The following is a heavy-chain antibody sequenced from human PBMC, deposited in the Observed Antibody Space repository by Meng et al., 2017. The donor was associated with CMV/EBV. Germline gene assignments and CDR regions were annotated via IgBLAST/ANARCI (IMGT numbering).Heavy chain of an antibody. V-gene: IGHV1-18*01. D-gene: IGHD6-13*01. CDR2: ISAYNGNT. CDR3: ARSTKYSSSWFFDY. J-gene: IGHJ4*02. CDR1: GYTFTSYG. Sequence: ASVKVSCKASGYTFTSYGISWVRQAPGQGLEWMGWISAYNGNTNYAQKLQGRVTMTTDTSTSTACMELRSLRSDDTAVYYCARSTKYSSSWFFDYWGQGTLVTVSS.